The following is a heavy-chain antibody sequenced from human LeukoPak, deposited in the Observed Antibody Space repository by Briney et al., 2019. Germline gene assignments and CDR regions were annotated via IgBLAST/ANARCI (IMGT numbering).Heavy chain of an antibody. D-gene: IGHD2-15*01. CDR1: GFTVSSNY. CDR3: TRLLVAGFDY. Sequence: PGGSLRLSCAASGFTVSSNYMSWVRQAPGKGLEWVSVIYSGGTTYYADSVKGRFTISRDTSKNTVYLQFNSLRAEDTAVYYCTRLLVAGFDYWGQGTLVTVSS. J-gene: IGHJ4*02. V-gene: IGHV3-66*04. CDR2: IYSGGTT.